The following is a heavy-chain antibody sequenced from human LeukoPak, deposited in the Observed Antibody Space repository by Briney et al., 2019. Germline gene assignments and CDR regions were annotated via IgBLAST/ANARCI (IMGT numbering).Heavy chain of an antibody. CDR1: VESFSGHY. D-gene: IGHD3-9*01. J-gene: IGHJ4*02. V-gene: IGHV4-34*01. Sequence: SETLSLTCAVYVESFSGHYWSWIRQPPGKRLEWIGEINHSGTTNYNPSLKSRVTISTDISKNQFSLKLSSVTAADTAVYYCARGYYDILTGPHPYFDYWGRGTLVTVSS. CDR2: INHSGTT. CDR3: ARGYYDILTGPHPYFDY.